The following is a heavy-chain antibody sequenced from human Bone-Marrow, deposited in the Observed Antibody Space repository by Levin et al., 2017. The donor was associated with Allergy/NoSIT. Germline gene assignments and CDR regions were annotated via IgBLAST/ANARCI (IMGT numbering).Heavy chain of an antibody. J-gene: IGHJ4*02. D-gene: IGHD1-26*01. CDR2: IWFDGSQI. CDR1: GFSFRTYA. CDR3: ARDFAGSLDH. Sequence: GGSLRLSCAASGFSFRTYAMHWVRQAPGKGLDWLSLIWFDGSQIHYADSVKGRFTISRDNSKNILYLQLNSLRAEDTAVYYCARDFAGSLDHWGQGTLVTVSS. V-gene: IGHV3-33*01.